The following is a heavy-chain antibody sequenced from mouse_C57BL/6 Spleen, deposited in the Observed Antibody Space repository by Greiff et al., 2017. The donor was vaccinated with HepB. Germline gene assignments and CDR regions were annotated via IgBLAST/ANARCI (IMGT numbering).Heavy chain of an antibody. V-gene: IGHV5-4*01. Sequence: EVQVVESGGGLVKPGGSLKLSCAASGFTFSSYAMSWVRQTPEKRLEWVATISDGGSYTYYPDNVKGRFTISRDNAKNNLYLQMSHLKSEDTAMYYCARENYYGSRRYFDYWGQGTTLTVSS. CDR2: ISDGGSYT. D-gene: IGHD1-1*01. J-gene: IGHJ2*01. CDR3: ARENYYGSRRYFDY. CDR1: GFTFSSYA.